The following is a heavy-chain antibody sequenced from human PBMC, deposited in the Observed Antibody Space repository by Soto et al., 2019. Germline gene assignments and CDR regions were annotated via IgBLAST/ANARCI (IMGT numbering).Heavy chain of an antibody. CDR2: ISSSGSTI. D-gene: IGHD2-2*02. V-gene: IGHV3-11*01. J-gene: IGHJ6*02. CDR1: GSTFSDYY. Sequence: PGGSLRLSCAASGSTFSDYYMSWIRQAPGKGLEWVSYISSSGSTIYYADSVKGRFTISRDNAKNSLYLQMNSLIAEDTAVYYCARDHCSSTSCYSHYGMDVWGQGTTVTVSS. CDR3: ARDHCSSTSCYSHYGMDV.